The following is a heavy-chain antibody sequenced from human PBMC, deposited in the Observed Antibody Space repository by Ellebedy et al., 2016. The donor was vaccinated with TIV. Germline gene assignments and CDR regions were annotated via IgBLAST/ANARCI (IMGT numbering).Heavy chain of an antibody. CDR2: ISSSGSTI. D-gene: IGHD1-26*01. CDR3: AKGASRGFDY. Sequence: GESLKISCAASGFTFSDYYMSWIRQAPGKGLEWVSYISSSGSTIYYADSVKGRFTISRDNAKNSLYLQMNSLRAEDTAVYYCAKGASRGFDYWGQGTLVTVSS. J-gene: IGHJ4*02. CDR1: GFTFSDYY. V-gene: IGHV3-11*01.